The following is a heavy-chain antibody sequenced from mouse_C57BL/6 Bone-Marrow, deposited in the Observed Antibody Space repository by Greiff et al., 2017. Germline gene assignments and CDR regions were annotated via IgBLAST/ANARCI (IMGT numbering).Heavy chain of an antibody. CDR3: ARPNWEKDAMDY. CDR1: GFTFSSYT. J-gene: IGHJ4*01. CDR2: ISGGGGNT. Sequence: EVMLVESGGGLVKPGGSLKLSCAASGFTFSSYTMSWVRQTPEKRLEWVATISGGGGNTYYPDSVKGRFTISRDNAKNTLYLQMSSLRSEDTALYYCARPNWEKDAMDYWGQGTSVTVSS. D-gene: IGHD4-1*01. V-gene: IGHV5-9*01.